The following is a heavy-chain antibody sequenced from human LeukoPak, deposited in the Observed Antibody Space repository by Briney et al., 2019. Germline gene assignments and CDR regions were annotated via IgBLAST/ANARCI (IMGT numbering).Heavy chain of an antibody. Sequence: SETLSLTCTVSGGSISSSSYYWGWIRQPPGKGLEWIGYIYYSGSTNYNPSLKSRVTISVDTSKNQFSLKLSSVTAADTAVYYCASSGYDWETGYYFDYWGQGTLVTVSS. J-gene: IGHJ4*02. V-gene: IGHV4-61*05. CDR2: IYYSGST. CDR3: ASSGYDWETGYYFDY. CDR1: GGSISSSSYY. D-gene: IGHD5-12*01.